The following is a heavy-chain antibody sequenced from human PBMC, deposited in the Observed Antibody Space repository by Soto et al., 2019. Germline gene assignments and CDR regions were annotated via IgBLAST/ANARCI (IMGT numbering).Heavy chain of an antibody. CDR3: AITLGGNYFGMDV. Sequence: QLQVQESGPGLVKPSETLSLTCTVSGGSISSSTYYWGWIRQPPGKGLEWIGSFYYSGSTHYNPSLKSRVTISVDTSKNQFSLNLSSVTAADTGVYYCAITLGGNYFGMDVWGHGTSVTVSS. CDR2: FYYSGST. J-gene: IGHJ6*01. CDR1: GGSISSSTYY. D-gene: IGHD3-16*01. V-gene: IGHV4-39*01.